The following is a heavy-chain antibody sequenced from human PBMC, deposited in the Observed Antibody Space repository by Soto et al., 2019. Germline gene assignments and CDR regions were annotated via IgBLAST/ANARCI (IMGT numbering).Heavy chain of an antibody. D-gene: IGHD3-3*01. Sequence: GASVKVSCKASGYTFTSYGISWVRQAPGQGLEWMGWISAYNGNTNYAQKLQGRVTMTTDTSTSTAYMELRSLRSDDTAVYYCARDLDPYYDFWSGYSHYYYYYYMDFWAKGTTVTVSS. CDR3: ARDLDPYYDFWSGYSHYYYYYYMDF. V-gene: IGHV1-18*01. CDR2: ISAYNGNT. CDR1: GYTFTSYG. J-gene: IGHJ6*03.